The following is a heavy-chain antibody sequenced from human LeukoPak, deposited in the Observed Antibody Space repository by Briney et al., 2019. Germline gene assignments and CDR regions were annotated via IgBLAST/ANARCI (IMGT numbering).Heavy chain of an antibody. CDR3: ARVTPTYGSYYYYMDV. D-gene: IGHD2/OR15-2a*01. Sequence: SVKVSCKASGGTFSNYAVSWVRQAPGQGLEWMGGIIPIFGTANYAQKFQGRVTITTDESTSTAYMELSSLRSEDTAVYYCARVTPTYGSYYYYMDVWGKGTTVTVSS. V-gene: IGHV1-69*05. CDR2: IIPIFGTA. J-gene: IGHJ6*03. CDR1: GGTFSNYA.